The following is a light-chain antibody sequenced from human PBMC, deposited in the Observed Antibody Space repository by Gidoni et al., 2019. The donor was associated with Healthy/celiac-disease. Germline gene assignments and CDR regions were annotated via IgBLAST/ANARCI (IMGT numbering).Light chain of an antibody. J-gene: IGKJ1*01. CDR3: QQSYSTLTLT. V-gene: IGKV1-39*01. Sequence: DIQMTKSPSSLSASVGDRVTITCRASQSISSYLNWYQQKPGKAPKLLIYAASSLQSGVPSRFSGSGSGTDFTLTISSLQPEDFATYYCQQSYSTLTLTFGQGTKVEIK. CDR2: AAS. CDR1: QSISSY.